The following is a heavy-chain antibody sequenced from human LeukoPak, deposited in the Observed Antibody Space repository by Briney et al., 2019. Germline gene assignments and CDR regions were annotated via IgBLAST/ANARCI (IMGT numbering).Heavy chain of an antibody. D-gene: IGHD4-17*01. CDR3: ARGQANDYGDYAGWGH. Sequence: ASVKVSCKASGYTFTGYYMHWVRRAPGQGLEWMGWINPNSGDTNYAQNFQGRVTMTRDTSISTAYMELGRLRSDDTAVYYCARGQANDYGDYAGWGHWGQGTLVTVSS. CDR2: INPNSGDT. J-gene: IGHJ4*02. V-gene: IGHV1-2*02. CDR1: GYTFTGYY.